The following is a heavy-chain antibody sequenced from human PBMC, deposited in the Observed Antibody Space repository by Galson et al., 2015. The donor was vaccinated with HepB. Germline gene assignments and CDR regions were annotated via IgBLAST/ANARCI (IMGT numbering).Heavy chain of an antibody. CDR2: ISAYNGNT. J-gene: IGHJ4*02. CDR3: ARGIRVSRREGYYYDSSGSPGY. D-gene: IGHD3-22*01. Sequence: SVKVSCKASGYTFTSYGISWVRQAPGQGLEWMGWISAYNGNTNYAQKLQDRVTMTTDTSTSTAYMELRSLRSEDTAVYYCARGIRVSRREGYYYDSSGSPGYWGQGTLVTVSS. CDR1: GYTFTSYG. V-gene: IGHV1-18*01.